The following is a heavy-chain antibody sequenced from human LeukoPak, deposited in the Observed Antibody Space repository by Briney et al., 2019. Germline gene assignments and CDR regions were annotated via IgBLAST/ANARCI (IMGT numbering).Heavy chain of an antibody. CDR3: ARDGPSHSSSSGLDY. Sequence: GGSLRLSCAASGFTFRSYWMRWVRQAPGKGLEWVANIKQDGSEKNYVDSVKGRFTISRDNAKNSLYLQMNSLRAEDTAVYYCARDGPSHSSSSGLDYWGQGTLVTVSS. D-gene: IGHD6-6*01. V-gene: IGHV3-7*01. CDR2: IKQDGSEK. J-gene: IGHJ4*02. CDR1: GFTFRSYW.